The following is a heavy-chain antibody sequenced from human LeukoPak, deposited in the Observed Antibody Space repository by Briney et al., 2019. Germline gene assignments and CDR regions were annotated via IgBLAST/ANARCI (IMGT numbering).Heavy chain of an antibody. Sequence: GGSLRLSCAASGFTFSTYNMNWVRRAPGKGLEWVSYISSSSSTRYYAGSVKGRFTISRDNAKHSLSLQMNSLRAEDTAVYCCAIVGRDFWSSSSKGCFDYWGQGTLVTVSS. CDR3: AIVGRDFWSSSSKGCFDY. CDR2: ISSSSSTR. J-gene: IGHJ4*02. CDR1: GFTFSTYN. D-gene: IGHD3-3*01. V-gene: IGHV3-48*01.